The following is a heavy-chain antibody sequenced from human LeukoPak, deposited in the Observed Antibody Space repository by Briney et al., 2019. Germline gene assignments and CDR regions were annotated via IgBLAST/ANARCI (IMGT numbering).Heavy chain of an antibody. CDR1: GFTFSSYG. CDR2: ISGSGGST. Sequence: GGTLRLSCAASGFTFSSYGMSRVRQAPGKGLEWVSAISGSGGSTYYADSVKGRFTISRDNSKNTLYLQMNSLRAEDTAVYYCAKIGSSGSFDYWGQGTLVTVSS. J-gene: IGHJ4*02. CDR3: AKIGSSGSFDY. D-gene: IGHD3-22*01. V-gene: IGHV3-23*01.